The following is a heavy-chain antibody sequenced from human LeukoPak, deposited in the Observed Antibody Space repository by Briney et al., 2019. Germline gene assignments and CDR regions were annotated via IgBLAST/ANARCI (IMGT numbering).Heavy chain of an antibody. J-gene: IGHJ3*02. CDR2: ISNNGGYT. Sequence: GGSLRLSCAASGFTFSSSAMSWVRQAPGKGLEWVSAISNNGGYTYYADSVQGRFTISRDNAKNTLYLQMNSLRAEDTAVYYCARGNAHAFDIWGQGTMVTVSS. D-gene: IGHD1-1*01. CDR3: ARGNAHAFDI. V-gene: IGHV3-23*01. CDR1: GFTFSSSA.